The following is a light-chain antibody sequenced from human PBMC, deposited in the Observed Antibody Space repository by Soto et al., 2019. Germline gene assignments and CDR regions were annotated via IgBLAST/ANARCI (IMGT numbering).Light chain of an antibody. J-gene: IGLJ1*01. CDR3: TSYAGSNNFFYV. CDR1: SSDVGGYNY. V-gene: IGLV2-8*01. Sequence: QSALTQPPSASGSPGQSVTISCTGTSSDVGGYNYVSWYQQHPGKAPKLMIYEVSQRPSGVPDRISGSKSGNTASLTVSGLQAEDEADYFCTSYAGSNNFFYVLGTGTQLTLL. CDR2: EVS.